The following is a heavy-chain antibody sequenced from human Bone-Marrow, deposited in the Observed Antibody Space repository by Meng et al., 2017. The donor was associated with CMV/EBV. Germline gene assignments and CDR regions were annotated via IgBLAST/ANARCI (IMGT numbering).Heavy chain of an antibody. Sequence: ASVKVSCKASGYTFTSYGISWVRQAPGQGLEWMGWISAYNGNTNYAQKLQGRVTMTTDTSTSTAYMELRSLRSDDRAVYYCARGGAGGYDFWSGYLFYYGMDVWGQGTTVTVSS. V-gene: IGHV1-18*01. J-gene: IGHJ6*02. CDR1: GYTFTSYG. CDR3: ARGGAGGYDFWSGYLFYYGMDV. CDR2: ISAYNGNT. D-gene: IGHD3-3*01.